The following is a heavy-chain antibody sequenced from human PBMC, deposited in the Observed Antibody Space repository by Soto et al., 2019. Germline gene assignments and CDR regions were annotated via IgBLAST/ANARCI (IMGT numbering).Heavy chain of an antibody. D-gene: IGHD2-15*01. V-gene: IGHV1-69*12. CDR2: ISPIFGTA. CDR3: ARVVTLVKSFHYWYFDL. J-gene: IGHJ2*01. Sequence: QVQLVQSGAEVKRPGSSVKVSCKASGGTFSSYAISWVRQAPGQGLEWMGGISPIFGTANYAKKFQGRVTITADESTSTAYMELSSLRSENRDVYYCARVVTLVKSFHYWYFDLWGRGTLVTVSS. CDR1: GGTFSSYA.